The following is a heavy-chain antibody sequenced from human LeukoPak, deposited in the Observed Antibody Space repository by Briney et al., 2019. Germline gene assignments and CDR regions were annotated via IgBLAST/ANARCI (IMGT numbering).Heavy chain of an antibody. J-gene: IGHJ4*02. D-gene: IGHD2-2*01. Sequence: PSETLSLTCTVSGGSISSSSYYWAWIRQPPGKGLEWIGSIYYSGSTYYNPSLKSRVTISVDTSKNQFSLKLSSVTAADTAVYYCARHEVVPAATMGENFDYWGQGTLVTVSS. CDR2: IYYSGST. V-gene: IGHV4-39*01. CDR3: ARHEVVPAATMGENFDY. CDR1: GGSISSSSYY.